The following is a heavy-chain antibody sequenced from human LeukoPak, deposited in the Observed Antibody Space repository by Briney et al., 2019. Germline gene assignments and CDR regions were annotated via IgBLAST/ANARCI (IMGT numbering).Heavy chain of an antibody. CDR1: GGSFSNYY. D-gene: IGHD4-17*01. CDR3: ARQDYGEVN. CDR2: INQIGST. J-gene: IGHJ4*02. Sequence: SETLSLTCAVYGGSFSNYYWSWIRQPPGKGLEWIGEINQIGSTNYNPPLKSRVTISVDTSKNQFSMKLTSVTAADTAVYYCARQDYGEVNWGQGTLVTVSS. V-gene: IGHV4-34*01.